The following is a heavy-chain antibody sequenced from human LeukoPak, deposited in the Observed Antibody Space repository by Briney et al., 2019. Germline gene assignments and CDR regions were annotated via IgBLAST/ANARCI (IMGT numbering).Heavy chain of an antibody. V-gene: IGHV3-30*18. J-gene: IGHJ6*02. CDR1: GFTFSSYG. D-gene: IGHD6-13*01. CDR2: ISYDGSNK. CDR3: AKDLHSGYTSSWYDYSYGMDV. Sequence: QPGRSLRLSCAASGFTFSSYGMHWVRQAPGKGLEWVAVISYDGSNKYYADFVKGRFTISRDNSKNTLYLQMNSLRAEDTGVHYCAKDLHSGYTSSWYDYSYGMDVWGHGTTVTVSS.